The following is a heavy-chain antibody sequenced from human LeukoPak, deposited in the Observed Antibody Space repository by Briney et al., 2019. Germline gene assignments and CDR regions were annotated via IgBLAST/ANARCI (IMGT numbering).Heavy chain of an antibody. V-gene: IGHV4-59*09. J-gene: IGHJ4*02. D-gene: IGHD3-22*01. CDR2: XT. Sequence: XTNYNPSLKSRVTISVDTSKNQFSLKLSSVTAADTAVYYCARGQAYYYDSSGYYQQYYFDYWGQGTLVTVSS. CDR3: ARGQAYYYDSSGYYQQYYFDY.